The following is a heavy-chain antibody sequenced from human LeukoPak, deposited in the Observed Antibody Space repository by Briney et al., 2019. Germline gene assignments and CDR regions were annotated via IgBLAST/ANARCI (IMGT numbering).Heavy chain of an antibody. CDR1: GGSISSYY. Sequence: SETLSLTCTVSGGSISSYYWSWIRQPPGKGLEWIGYIYYSGSTNYNPSLKSRVTISVDTSKNQFSLKLSSVTAADTAVYYCARHLMILGFFDYWGQGTLVTVSS. J-gene: IGHJ4*02. CDR3: ARHLMILGFFDY. D-gene: IGHD3/OR15-3a*01. CDR2: IYYSGST. V-gene: IGHV4-59*08.